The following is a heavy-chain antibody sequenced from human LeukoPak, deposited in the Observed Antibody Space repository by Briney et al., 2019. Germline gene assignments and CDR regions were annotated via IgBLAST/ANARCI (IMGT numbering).Heavy chain of an antibody. CDR3: ARDRSGSLDY. Sequence: GGSLRLSCAASGFTFSGHWMHWVRQAPGKGLVWVSGSNADGSITNSADSVKGRFTISRDNAKDTLYLQMNSLRAEDTAVYYCARDRSGSLDYWGQGTLVTVSS. V-gene: IGHV3-74*01. J-gene: IGHJ4*02. CDR1: GFTFSGHW. D-gene: IGHD1-26*01. CDR2: SNADGSIT.